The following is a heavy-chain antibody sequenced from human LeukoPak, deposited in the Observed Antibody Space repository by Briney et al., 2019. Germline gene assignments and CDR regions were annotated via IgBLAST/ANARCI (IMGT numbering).Heavy chain of an antibody. V-gene: IGHV5-10-1*01. J-gene: IGHJ6*02. CDR2: IDPSDSYT. CDR3: ARLRLYGSGSYEYYYYGMDV. Sequence: GESLRISCEGSGYSFTSYWISWVRQMPGKGLEWMGRIDPSDSYTNYSPSFQGHVTISADKSISTAYLQWSSLKASDTAMYYCARLRLYGSGSYEYYYYGMDVWGQGTTVTVSS. D-gene: IGHD3-10*01. CDR1: GYSFTSYW.